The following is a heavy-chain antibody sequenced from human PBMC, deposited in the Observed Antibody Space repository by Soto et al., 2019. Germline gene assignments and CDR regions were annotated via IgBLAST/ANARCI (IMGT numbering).Heavy chain of an antibody. CDR2: IYHSGSS. Sequence: SETLSLTCTVSGGSISSYYWSWIRQPPGKGLEWIGYIYHSGSSNYNPSLKSRVTILLDTSKNQLSLKLSSVTAADTAVYYCASAQLLRYFDWSGIQYNWFDPWGQGTLVTVSS. CDR1: GGSISSYY. D-gene: IGHD3-9*01. CDR3: ASAQLLRYFDWSGIQYNWFDP. V-gene: IGHV4-59*08. J-gene: IGHJ5*02.